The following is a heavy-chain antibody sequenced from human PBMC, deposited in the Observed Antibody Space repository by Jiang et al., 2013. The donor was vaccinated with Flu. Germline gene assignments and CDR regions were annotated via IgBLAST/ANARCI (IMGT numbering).Heavy chain of an antibody. CDR1: GYAFTSYG. CDR2: ISPYNYNT. CDR3: AREEEGGRGAFYGMDV. V-gene: IGHV1-18*01. J-gene: IGHJ6*01. D-gene: IGHD3-10*01. Sequence: GAEVKKPGSSVKVSCKASGYAFTSYGINWVRQAPGQGLEWMGWISPYNYNTNSAQKLQGRLTMSTEVSTSTVYMELRGLRSDDTAVYYCAREEEGGRGAFYGMDVWGPRGPRSPSPQ.